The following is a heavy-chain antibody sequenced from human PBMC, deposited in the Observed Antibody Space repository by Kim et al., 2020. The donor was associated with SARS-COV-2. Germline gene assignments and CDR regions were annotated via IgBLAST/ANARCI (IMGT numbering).Heavy chain of an antibody. V-gene: IGHV1-18*01. J-gene: IGHJ5*02. CDR1: GYTFTSYG. Sequence: ASVKVSCKASGYTFTSYGISWVRQAPGQGLEWMGWISAYNGNTNYAQKLQGRVTMTTDTSTSTAYMELRSLRSDDTDVYYCAREPLGGYSSNTKGWFDPWGQGTLVTVSS. CDR2: ISAYNGNT. CDR3: AREPLGGYSSNTKGWFDP. D-gene: IGHD6-13*01.